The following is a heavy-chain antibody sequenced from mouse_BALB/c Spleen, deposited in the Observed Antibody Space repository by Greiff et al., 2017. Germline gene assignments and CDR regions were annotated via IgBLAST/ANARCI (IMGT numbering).Heavy chain of an antibody. J-gene: IGHJ1*01. Sequence: QVQLKESGAELAKPGASVKMSCKASGYTFTSYWMHWVKQRPGQGLEWIGYINPSTGYTEYNQKFKDKATLTADKSSSTAYMQLSSLTSEDSAVYYCARSYGSSYDFDVWGAGTTVTVSS. V-gene: IGHV1-7*01. CDR3: ARSYGSSYDFDV. D-gene: IGHD1-1*01. CDR2: INPSTGYT. CDR1: GYTFTSYW.